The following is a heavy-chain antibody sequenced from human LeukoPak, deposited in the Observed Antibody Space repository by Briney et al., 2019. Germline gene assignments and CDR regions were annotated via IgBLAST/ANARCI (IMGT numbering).Heavy chain of an antibody. CDR3: ARGPYSGSYSRTFFDY. CDR2: IYTSGTT. Sequence: PSETLSLTCTVSGGSISSSNYYWRWIRQPAGKGLEWIGRIYTSGTTNYNPSLKSRVTISIDTSKNQFSLKLSSVTAADTAVYYCARGPYSGSYSRTFFDYWGQGTLVTVSS. CDR1: GGSISSSNYY. V-gene: IGHV4-61*02. J-gene: IGHJ4*02. D-gene: IGHD1-26*01.